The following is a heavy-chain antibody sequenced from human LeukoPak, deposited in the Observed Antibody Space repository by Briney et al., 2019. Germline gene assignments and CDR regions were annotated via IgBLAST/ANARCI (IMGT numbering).Heavy chain of an antibody. V-gene: IGHV4-59*01. J-gene: IGHJ5*02. CDR3: ARATYDSSGITTCWFDP. CDR2: IYYSGST. D-gene: IGHD3-22*01. Sequence: SGTLSLTCTVSGGSISSYYWSWIRQPPGKGLEWIGYIYYSGSTNYNPSLKSRVTISVDTSKNQFSLKLSSVTAADTAVYYCARATYDSSGITTCWFDPWGQGTLVTVSS. CDR1: GGSISSYY.